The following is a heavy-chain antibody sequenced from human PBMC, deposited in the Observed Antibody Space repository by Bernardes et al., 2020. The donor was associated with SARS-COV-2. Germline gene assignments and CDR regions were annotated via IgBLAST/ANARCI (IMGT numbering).Heavy chain of an antibody. CDR1: GYSFNTYG. V-gene: IGHV1-18*01. CDR3: ARDTSESRQAMFGLVLKGHNWFDP. J-gene: IGHJ5*02. D-gene: IGHD3-3*01. CDR2: ISAYNGNT. Sequence: ASVKVSCKASGYSFNTYGFSWVRQAPGQGLEWMGWISAYNGNTIYAQSLQDRITMTTDTSTNTAYMELRSLRSDDTAVYFCARDTSESRQAMFGLVLKGHNWFDPWGQGSLVTVSS.